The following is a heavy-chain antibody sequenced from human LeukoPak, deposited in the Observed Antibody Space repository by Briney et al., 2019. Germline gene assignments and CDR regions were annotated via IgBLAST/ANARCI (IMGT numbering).Heavy chain of an antibody. CDR3: ARRRIQLWLGYFDY. Sequence: GGSLRLSCAASGFTFSSYSMNWVRQAPGKGLEWVSSISSSSSYIYYADSVKGRFTISRDNAKNSLYLQMNSLRAEDTAVYYCARRRIQLWLGYFDYWGQGTLVTVSS. D-gene: IGHD5-18*01. J-gene: IGHJ4*02. CDR2: ISSSSSYI. V-gene: IGHV3-21*01. CDR1: GFTFSSYS.